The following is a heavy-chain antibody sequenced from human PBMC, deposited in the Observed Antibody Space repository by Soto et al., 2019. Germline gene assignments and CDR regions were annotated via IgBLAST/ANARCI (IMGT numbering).Heavy chain of an antibody. CDR3: ARGDRPIVQLWSRYYFDY. D-gene: IGHD5-18*01. V-gene: IGHV4-34*01. J-gene: IGHJ4*02. CDR2: INHSGST. Sequence: ETLPLTCAVYGGSLSGYYWSWIRQPPGKGLEWIGEINHSGSTNYNPSLKSRVTISVDTSKNQFSLKLRSVTDADTAVYYCARGDRPIVQLWSRYYFDYWGQGTLVTVSS. CDR1: GGSLSGYY.